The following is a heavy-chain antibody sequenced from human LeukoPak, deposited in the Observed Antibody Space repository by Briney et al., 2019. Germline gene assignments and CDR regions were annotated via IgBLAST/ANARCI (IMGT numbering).Heavy chain of an antibody. CDR2: ISYDGSNK. J-gene: IGHJ5*02. Sequence: GGSLRLSCAASGFTFSSYAMHWVRQAPGKGLEWVAVISYDGSNKYYADSVKGRFTISRDNSKNTLYLQMNSLRAEDTAVYYCARAQAWDASDPNWFDPWGQGSLVIVSS. V-gene: IGHV3-30-3*01. CDR3: ARAQAWDASDPNWFDP. D-gene: IGHD1-26*01. CDR1: GFTFSSYA.